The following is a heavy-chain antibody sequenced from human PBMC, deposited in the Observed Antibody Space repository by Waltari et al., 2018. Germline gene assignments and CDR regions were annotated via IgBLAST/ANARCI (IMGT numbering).Heavy chain of an antibody. CDR2: ISGSGGST. Sequence: EVQLLESGGGLVQPGGSLRLSCAASGFTFSSYAMSWVRQAPGKGLEWVSAISGSGGSTYYADSVKGRFTISRDNSKNTLYLQMNSLRAEDTAVYYCAKVPDIVVVPAARGPYYFDYWGQGTLVTVSS. V-gene: IGHV3-23*01. J-gene: IGHJ4*02. D-gene: IGHD2-2*01. CDR1: GFTFSSYA. CDR3: AKVPDIVVVPAARGPYYFDY.